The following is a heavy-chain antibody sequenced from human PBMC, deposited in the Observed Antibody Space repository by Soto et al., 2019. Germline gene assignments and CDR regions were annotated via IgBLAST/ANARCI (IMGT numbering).Heavy chain of an antibody. CDR1: GFTFSSYA. Sequence: PGGSLRLSCAASGFTFSSYAMSWVRQAPGKGLEWVSAISGSGGSTYYADSVKGRFTISRDNSKNTLYLQMNSLRAEDTAVYYWAKARTTVTTRELDPWGQGTLVTVSS. V-gene: IGHV3-23*01. D-gene: IGHD4-17*01. J-gene: IGHJ5*02. CDR2: ISGSGGST. CDR3: AKARTTVTTRELDP.